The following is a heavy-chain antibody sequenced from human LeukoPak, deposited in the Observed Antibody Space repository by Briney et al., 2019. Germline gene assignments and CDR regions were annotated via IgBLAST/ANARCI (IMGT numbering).Heavy chain of an antibody. V-gene: IGHV3-33*01. CDR3: ATRYYYDSSGYNDAFDI. J-gene: IGHJ3*02. CDR1: GFTFSSYG. Sequence: PGGSLRLSCAASGFTFSSYGMHWVRQASGKGLEWVAVIWYDGSNKYYADSVKGRFTISRDNSKNTLYLQMNSLRAEDTAVYYCATRYYYDSSGYNDAFDIWGQGTMVTVSS. D-gene: IGHD3-22*01. CDR2: IWYDGSNK.